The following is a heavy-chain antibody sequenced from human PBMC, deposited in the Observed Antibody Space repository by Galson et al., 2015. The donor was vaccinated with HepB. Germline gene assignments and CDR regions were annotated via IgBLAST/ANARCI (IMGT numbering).Heavy chain of an antibody. V-gene: IGHV1-46*01. Sequence: SVKVSCKASGYTFTSYYMHWVRQAPGQGLEWMGIINPSGGSTSYAQKFQGRVTMTRDTSTSTVYMELSSLRSEDTAVYYCARAGDYEVRAAATLFDYWGQGTLVTVSS. CDR2: INPSGGST. J-gene: IGHJ4*02. D-gene: IGHD6-13*01. CDR1: GYTFTSYY. CDR3: ARAGDYEVRAAATLFDY.